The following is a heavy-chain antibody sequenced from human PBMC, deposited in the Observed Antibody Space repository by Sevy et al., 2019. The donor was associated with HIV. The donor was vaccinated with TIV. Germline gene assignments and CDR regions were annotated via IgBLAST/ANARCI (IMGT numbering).Heavy chain of an antibody. Sequence: GGSLRLSCAASGVTFSSYAMHWVRQAPGKGLEWVAVISYDGSNEYYADSVKGRFTISSDNSKKTVYLQMNSLRVEDTAVYYCARDQHDYAGNIRTGWFDPWGQGALVTVSS. J-gene: IGHJ5*02. CDR2: ISYDGSNE. CDR1: GVTFSSYA. D-gene: IGHD4-17*01. V-gene: IGHV3-30-3*01. CDR3: ARDQHDYAGNIRTGWFDP.